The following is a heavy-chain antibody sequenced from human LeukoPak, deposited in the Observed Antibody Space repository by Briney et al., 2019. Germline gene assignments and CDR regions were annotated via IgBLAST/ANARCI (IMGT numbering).Heavy chain of an antibody. CDR3: AKRSAESSGWFTD. CDR2: TSGSGGYT. D-gene: IGHD6-19*01. V-gene: IGHV3-23*01. J-gene: IGHJ4*02. CDR1: GFTFSIYA. Sequence: PGGSLRLSCAASGFTFSIYAMNWVRQAPGRGLEWVSATSGSGGYTYYADSVKGRFTISRDNSKNTLYLQMNSLRAEDTAVYYCAKRSAESSGWFTDWGQGTLVTASS.